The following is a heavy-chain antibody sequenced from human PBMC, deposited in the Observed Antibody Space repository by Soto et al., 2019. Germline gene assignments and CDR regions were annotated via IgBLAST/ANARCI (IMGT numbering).Heavy chain of an antibody. D-gene: IGHD1-26*01. CDR3: ARRKTSGRTGAFDI. CDR2: IYYSGST. CDR1: GGSISSYY. J-gene: IGHJ3*02. V-gene: IGHV4-59*08. Sequence: SETLSLTCTVSGGSISSYYWSWIRQPPGKGLEWIGYIYYSGSTNYNPSLKSRVTISVDTSKNQFSLKLSSVTAADTAVYYCARRKTSGRTGAFDIWGQGTMVTVS.